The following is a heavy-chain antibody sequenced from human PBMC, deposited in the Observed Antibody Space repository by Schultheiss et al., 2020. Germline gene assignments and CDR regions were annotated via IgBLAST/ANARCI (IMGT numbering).Heavy chain of an antibody. V-gene: IGHV5-51*01. CDR2: IYPGDSDT. J-gene: IGHJ3*02. Sequence: KVSCKGSGYSFTSYWIGWVRQMPGKGLEWMGIIYPGDSDTRYSPSFQGQVTISADKSISTAYLQWSSLKASDTAMYYCARSPQVPLPDAFDIWGQGTMVTVSS. CDR3: ARSPQVPLPDAFDI. CDR1: GYSFTSYW. D-gene: IGHD1-26*01.